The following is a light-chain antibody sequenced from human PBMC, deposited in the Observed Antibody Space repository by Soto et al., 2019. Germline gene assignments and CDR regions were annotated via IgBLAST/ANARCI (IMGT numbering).Light chain of an antibody. V-gene: IGKV3-20*01. J-gene: IGKJ4*01. Sequence: EIVMTQSPATLSLSPGERATLSCRASQSVRSNLAWYQQKPGQAPRLLIYGASSRATGIPDRFSGSGSGTEFTPTISRLEPEDFAVYYCHQYGISPFGGGTKVDIK. CDR2: GAS. CDR3: HQYGISP. CDR1: QSVRSN.